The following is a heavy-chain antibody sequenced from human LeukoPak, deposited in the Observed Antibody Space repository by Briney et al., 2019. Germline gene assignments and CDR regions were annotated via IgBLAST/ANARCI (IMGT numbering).Heavy chain of an antibody. CDR2: IYYSGST. D-gene: IGHD3-16*02. Sequence: SQTLSLTCTVSGGSISSGGYYWSWIRQHPGKGLEWIGYIYYSGSTYHNPSLKSRVTISVDTSKNQFSLKLSSVTAADTAVYYCARVTYYDYVWGSYRYDAFDIWGQGTMVTVSS. CDR1: GGSISSGGYY. CDR3: ARVTYYDYVWGSYRYDAFDI. J-gene: IGHJ3*02. V-gene: IGHV4-31*03.